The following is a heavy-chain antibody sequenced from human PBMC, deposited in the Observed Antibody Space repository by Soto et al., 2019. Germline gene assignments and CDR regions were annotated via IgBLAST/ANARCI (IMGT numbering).Heavy chain of an antibody. CDR3: VKGEYYYDSSGYYPFDY. CDR2: ISTNGGST. Sequence: GSLRLSCSASGFTVSSYAMHWVRQAPGKGLEYVSSISTNGGSTHCADSVKGRFTISRDNSKNTQYLQMSSLRADDTAVYYCVKGEYYYDSSGYYPFDYWGQGT. J-gene: IGHJ4*02. CDR1: GFTVSSYA. V-gene: IGHV3-64D*06. D-gene: IGHD3-22*01.